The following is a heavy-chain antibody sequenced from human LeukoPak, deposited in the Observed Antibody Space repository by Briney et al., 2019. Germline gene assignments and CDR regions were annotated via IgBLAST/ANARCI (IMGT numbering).Heavy chain of an antibody. Sequence: GASVKVSCKASGGTFSSYAISWVRQPPGQGLEWMGGIIPIFGTANYAQKFQGRVTITADESTSTAYMELCSLRSEDTAVYYCAGGGLFRVPSAYYFDYWGQGTLVTVSS. CDR3: AGGGLFRVPSAYYFDY. V-gene: IGHV1-69*13. J-gene: IGHJ4*02. CDR2: IIPIFGTA. D-gene: IGHD3-10*01. CDR1: GGTFSSYA.